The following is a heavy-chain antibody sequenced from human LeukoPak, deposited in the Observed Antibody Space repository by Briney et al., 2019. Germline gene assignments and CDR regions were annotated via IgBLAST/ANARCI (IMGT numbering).Heavy chain of an antibody. CDR2: IRYDGSNK. Sequence: GSLRLSCAASGFIFSDYGMHWVRQAPGKGLEWVTYIRYDGSNKYYVDSVKGRFTISRDNSKNILYLQMNSLSSEDTAVYYCAKEGTASKPSDLDYWGQGTLVTVSP. CDR3: AKEGTASKPSDLDY. J-gene: IGHJ4*02. D-gene: IGHD1/OR15-1a*01. V-gene: IGHV3-30*02. CDR1: GFIFSDYG.